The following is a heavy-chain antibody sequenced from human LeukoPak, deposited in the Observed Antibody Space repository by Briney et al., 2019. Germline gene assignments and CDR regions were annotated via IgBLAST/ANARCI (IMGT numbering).Heavy chain of an antibody. V-gene: IGHV1-46*01. CDR3: AREAVTIFALVRTQTTKSPHRFDP. J-gene: IGHJ5*02. CDR1: GYTLTELS. D-gene: IGHD3/OR15-3a*01. Sequence: ASVKVSCKVSGYTLTELSMHWVRQAPGQGLEWMGIINPSGGSTNYAQNFQGRVTMTRDMSTSTVYMELSSLRSEDTAVYYCAREAVTIFALVRTQTTKSPHRFDPWGQGTLVTVSS. CDR2: INPSGGST.